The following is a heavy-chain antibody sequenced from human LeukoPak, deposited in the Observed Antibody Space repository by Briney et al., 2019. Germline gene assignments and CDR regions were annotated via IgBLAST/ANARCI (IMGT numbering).Heavy chain of an antibody. CDR1: GFTFSRYG. CDR3: AKAYSGTYFRTFDF. Sequence: GGSLRLSCAASGFTFSRYGMSWVRQPPGKGLGWVSAISNSGDNTNYADSVKGRFTISRDNSKNTLFLQMNSLRAEDTAVYYCAKAYSGTYFRTFDFWGQGTLVPVSS. CDR2: ISNSGDNT. J-gene: IGHJ4*02. V-gene: IGHV3-23*01. D-gene: IGHD1-26*01.